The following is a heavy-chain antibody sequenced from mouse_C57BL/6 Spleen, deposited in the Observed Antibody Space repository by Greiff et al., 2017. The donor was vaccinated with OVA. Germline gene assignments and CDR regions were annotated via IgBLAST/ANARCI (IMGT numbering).Heavy chain of an antibody. V-gene: IGHV1-82*01. D-gene: IGHD1-1*01. CDR3: ARSTVVGYFDV. CDR1: GYAFSSSW. CDR2: IYPGDGDT. J-gene: IGHJ1*03. Sequence: QVQLQQSGPELVKPGASVKISCKASGYAFSSSWMNWVKQRPGQGLEWIGRIYPGDGDTNYNGKFKGKATLTADKSSSTAYMQLSSLTSEDSAVYFCARSTVVGYFDVWGTGTTVTVSS.